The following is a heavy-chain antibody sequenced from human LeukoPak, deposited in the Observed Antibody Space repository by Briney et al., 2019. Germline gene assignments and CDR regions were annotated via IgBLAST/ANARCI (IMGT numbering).Heavy chain of an antibody. CDR2: ISSSRSYT. J-gene: IGHJ4*02. V-gene: IGHV3-11*06. CDR3: ARVTSGWYKDY. CDR1: GFSFSDYY. Sequence: PGGSLRLSCAASGFSFSDYYMTWIRQAPGKGLEWVSYISSSRSYTNYADSVKGRFTISRDNAKNSLYLQMNSLRAEDTAVYYCARVTSGWYKDYWGQGTLVTVSS. D-gene: IGHD6-19*01.